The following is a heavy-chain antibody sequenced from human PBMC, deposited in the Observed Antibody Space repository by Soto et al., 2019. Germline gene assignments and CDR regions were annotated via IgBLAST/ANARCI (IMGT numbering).Heavy chain of an antibody. CDR2: ISGSGTSM. Sequence: EVQLLESGGGLVQPGGSLRLSCVASGFTFSSYAMNRVRQAPGKGLEWVSAISGSGTSMYYAESVKGRFTISRDNSKNTLYLQMNSLRAEDTAVYYCAKDRYNWNYVDWFDPWGQGTLVTVSS. CDR1: GFTFSSYA. CDR3: AKDRYNWNYVDWFDP. J-gene: IGHJ5*02. V-gene: IGHV3-23*01. D-gene: IGHD1-7*01.